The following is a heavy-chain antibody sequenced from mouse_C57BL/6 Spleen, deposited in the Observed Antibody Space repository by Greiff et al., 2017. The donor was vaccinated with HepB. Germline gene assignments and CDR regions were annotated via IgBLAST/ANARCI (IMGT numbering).Heavy chain of an antibody. CDR2: IDPEDGET. D-gene: IGHD2-5*01. Sequence: EVQLQQSGAELVKPGASVKLSCTASGFNIKDYYMHWVKQRTEQGLEWIGRIDPEDGETKYAPKFPGKATITADTSSNTAYLQLSSLTSEDTAVYYCARGSNYVWYFDVWGTGTTVTVSS. J-gene: IGHJ1*03. V-gene: IGHV14-2*01. CDR1: GFNIKDYY. CDR3: ARGSNYVWYFDV.